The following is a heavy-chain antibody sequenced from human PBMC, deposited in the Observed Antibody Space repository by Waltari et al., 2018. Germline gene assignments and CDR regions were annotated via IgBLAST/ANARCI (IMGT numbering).Heavy chain of an antibody. CDR1: GYTFTSYA. Sequence: QVQLVQSGAEVKKPGASVKVSCKASGYTFTSYAMHWVRQAPGQRLEWMGWINAGNGNTKYSQKFQGRVTITRDTSASTAYMELSSLRSEDTAVYYCARVKEGYCSGGSCQGTDFDYWGQGTLVTVSS. CDR3: ARVKEGYCSGGSCQGTDFDY. D-gene: IGHD2-15*01. CDR2: INAGNGNT. V-gene: IGHV1-3*01. J-gene: IGHJ4*02.